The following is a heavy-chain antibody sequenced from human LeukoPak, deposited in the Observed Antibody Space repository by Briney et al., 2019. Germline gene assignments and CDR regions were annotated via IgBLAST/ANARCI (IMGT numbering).Heavy chain of an antibody. V-gene: IGHV3-7*03. CDR2: IKQDGSEK. J-gene: IGHJ4*02. Sequence: GGSLRLSCAASGFTFSSYWMSWVRQAPGKGLEWVANIKQDGSEKYYVDSVKGRFTISRDNAKNSLYLQMNSLRAEDTAVYYCAKTSQPAAATRTKYYFDFWGQGTLVTVSS. CDR1: GFTFSSYW. CDR3: AKTSQPAAATRTKYYFDF. D-gene: IGHD2-15*01.